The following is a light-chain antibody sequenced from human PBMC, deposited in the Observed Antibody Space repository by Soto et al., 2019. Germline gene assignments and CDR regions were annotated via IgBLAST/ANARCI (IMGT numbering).Light chain of an antibody. CDR1: QSVSSS. Sequence: EIVMTQSPATLSVSPGERATLSCRASQSVSSSLAWYQQKPGQAPRLLIYGASTRATGIPARFSGSGSGTEFTLTISSLQSEDFALYYCQQYNNWMYTFGQGTKLEIK. J-gene: IGKJ2*01. CDR2: GAS. CDR3: QQYNNWMYT. V-gene: IGKV3-15*01.